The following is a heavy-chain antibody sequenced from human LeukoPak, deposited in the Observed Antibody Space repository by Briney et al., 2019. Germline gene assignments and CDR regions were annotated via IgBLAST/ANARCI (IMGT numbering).Heavy chain of an antibody. V-gene: IGHV4-59*01. D-gene: IGHD6-13*01. CDR1: GGSISSYY. J-gene: IGHJ6*03. CDR3: ARTIAAAGRQYYYYMDV. Sequence: SETLSLTCTVSGGSISSYYWSWIRQPPGKGLEWIGYIYYSGSTNYNPSLKSRVTISVDTSKNQFSLKLSSVTAADTAVYYCARTIAAAGRQYYYYMDVWGEGTTVTVSS. CDR2: IYYSGST.